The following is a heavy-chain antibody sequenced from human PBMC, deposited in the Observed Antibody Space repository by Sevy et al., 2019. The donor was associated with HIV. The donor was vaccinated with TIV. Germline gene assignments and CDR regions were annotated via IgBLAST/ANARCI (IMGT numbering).Heavy chain of an antibody. Sequence: GGSLRLSCAASGFTFSSYGMHWVRQAPGKGLEWVAVISYDAKNRYYADSVKGRFTISRDNSNNTLDLQMNSLRAEDTAIYYCARIKGASSSYAMDVWGQGTTVTVSS. D-gene: IGHD2-2*01. V-gene: IGHV3-30*03. CDR2: ISYDAKNR. CDR3: ARIKGASSSYAMDV. J-gene: IGHJ6*02. CDR1: GFTFSSYG.